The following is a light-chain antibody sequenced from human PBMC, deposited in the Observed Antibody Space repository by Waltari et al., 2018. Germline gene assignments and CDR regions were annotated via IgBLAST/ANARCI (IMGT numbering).Light chain of an antibody. Sequence: SYELIQPPSVSVSPGQTASITCSGDKLGNKYVCWYQQKPGQSPGLVIYQDSKRPSGIPERFSGSNSGNTATLTISGTQAMDEADYYCQAWDSSPVFGTGTKVTVL. J-gene: IGLJ1*01. CDR2: QDS. V-gene: IGLV3-1*01. CDR3: QAWDSSPV. CDR1: KLGNKY.